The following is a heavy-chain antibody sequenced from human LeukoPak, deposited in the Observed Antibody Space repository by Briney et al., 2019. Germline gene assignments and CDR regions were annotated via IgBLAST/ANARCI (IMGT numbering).Heavy chain of an antibody. J-gene: IGHJ5*02. Sequence: ASVKVSCKASGYIFTSYYMHWVRQAPGQGLEWMGIINPSGGSTSYAQKFQGRVTMTRDTSTSTVYMELSSLRSDDTAVYYCARASSWIWFGGTNWFDPWGQGTLVTVSS. CDR3: ARASSWIWFGGTNWFDP. D-gene: IGHD3-10*01. V-gene: IGHV1-46*01. CDR1: GYIFTSYY. CDR2: INPSGGST.